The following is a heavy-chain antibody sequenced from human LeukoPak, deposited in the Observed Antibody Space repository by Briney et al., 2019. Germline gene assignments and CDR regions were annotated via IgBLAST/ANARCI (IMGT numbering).Heavy chain of an antibody. CDR3: ARDGYSSAWVYYYYGMDV. Sequence: TGGSLRLSCAASGFTFSSYWMGWVRQAPGKGLEWVANIKQDESEKYYVDSVKGRFTISRDNAKNSLYLQMNSLRAEDTAVYYCARDGYSSAWVYYYYGMDVWGQGTTVTVSS. CDR1: GFTFSSYW. J-gene: IGHJ6*02. V-gene: IGHV3-7*01. CDR2: IKQDESEK. D-gene: IGHD6-19*01.